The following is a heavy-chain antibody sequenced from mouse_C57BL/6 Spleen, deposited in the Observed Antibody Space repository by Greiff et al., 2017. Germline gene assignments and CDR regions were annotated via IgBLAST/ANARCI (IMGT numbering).Heavy chain of an antibody. CDR1: VYTFTSYW. Sequence: QVQLQQPGAELVKPGASVQLSCKASVYTFTSYWITWMKQRPGQGLEWIGDIYPGSGSTNYNEKFKSKATLTVDTSSSTAYMQLSSLTSEESAGYYRDQYYGSFDYWGQGTTLTVSS. D-gene: IGHD1-1*01. V-gene: IGHV1-55*01. J-gene: IGHJ2*01. CDR2: IYPGSGST. CDR3: DQYYGSFDY.